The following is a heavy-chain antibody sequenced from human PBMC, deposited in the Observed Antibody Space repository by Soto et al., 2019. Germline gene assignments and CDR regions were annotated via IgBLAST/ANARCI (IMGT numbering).Heavy chain of an antibody. D-gene: IGHD2-15*01. V-gene: IGHV4-30-4*01. Sequence: PSETLSLTCTVSGGSISSGDYYWSWIRQPPGKGLEWIGYIYYSGSTYYNPSLKSRVTISVDTSKYQFSLKLSSVTAADTAVYYCARVSGPIVAFDYWGQGTLVTVSS. J-gene: IGHJ4*02. CDR1: GGSISSGDYY. CDR3: ARVSGPIVAFDY. CDR2: IYYSGST.